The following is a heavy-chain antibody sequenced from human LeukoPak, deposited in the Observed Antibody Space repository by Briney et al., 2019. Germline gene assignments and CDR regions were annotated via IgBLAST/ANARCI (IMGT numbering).Heavy chain of an antibody. D-gene: IGHD3-10*01. CDR2: IIPILGIA. CDR3: ATDFLVVRGLDY. CDR1: GGTFSSYA. J-gene: IGHJ4*02. V-gene: IGHV1-69*04. Sequence: ASVKVSCKASGGTFSSYAISWVRQAPGQGLEWMGRIIPILGIANYAQKFQGRVTMTEDTSTDTAYMELSSLRSEDTAVYYCATDFLVVRGLDYWGQGTLVTVSS.